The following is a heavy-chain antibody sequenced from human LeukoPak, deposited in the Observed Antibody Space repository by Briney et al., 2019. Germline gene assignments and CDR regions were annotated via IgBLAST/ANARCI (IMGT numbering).Heavy chain of an antibody. J-gene: IGHJ4*02. Sequence: GESLKISCKVSGYTFTHNWIGWVRQKPGRGLEWLGVIFPADSNTAYNSSFQGHVTISADKSISTAYLQWSSLKASDTAMYYCARQGKGWLQSTRKYYFDYWGQGTLVTVSS. D-gene: IGHD5-24*01. CDR3: ARQGKGWLQSTRKYYFDY. CDR2: IFPADSNT. V-gene: IGHV5-51*01. CDR1: GYTFTHNW.